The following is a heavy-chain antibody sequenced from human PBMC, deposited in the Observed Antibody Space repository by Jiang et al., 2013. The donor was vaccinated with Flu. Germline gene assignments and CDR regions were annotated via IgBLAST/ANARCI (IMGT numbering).Heavy chain of an antibody. V-gene: IGHV5-10-1*01. D-gene: IGHD2-2*03. J-gene: IGHJ6*02. CDR2: IDPSDSYT. Sequence: GAEVKKPGESLRISCKGSGYRFTSYWINWVRQVPGKGLEWMGKIDPSDSYTDYSPSFQGHVTISADKSIGTAYLQWTNLKASDSAIYYCASGYCSSTSCLQHFYTMDVWGPGTTVTVSS. CDR3: ASGYCSSTSCLQHFYTMDV. CDR1: GYRFTSYW.